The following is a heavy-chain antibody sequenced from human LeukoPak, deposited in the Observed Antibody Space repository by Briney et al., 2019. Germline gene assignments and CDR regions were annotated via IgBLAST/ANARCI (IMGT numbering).Heavy chain of an antibody. CDR2: ISTSGEST. V-gene: IGHV3-23*01. CDR3: AKRYFGNYYFDS. J-gene: IGHJ4*02. D-gene: IGHD3-10*01. CDR1: GFTFGRYP. Sequence: GGSLRLSCAASGFTFGRYPMSWVRQALGKGLEWVSAISTSGESTYYADSVKGRFTISRDNSKNTQYLQMNRLRAEDTAVYYCAKRYFGNYYFDSWGQGTLVSVSS.